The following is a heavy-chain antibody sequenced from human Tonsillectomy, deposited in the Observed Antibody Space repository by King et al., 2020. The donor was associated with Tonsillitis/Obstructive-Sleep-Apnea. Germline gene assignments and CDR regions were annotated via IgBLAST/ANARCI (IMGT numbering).Heavy chain of an antibody. CDR2: IIPILDIT. CDR3: ARIMRGRGSDDAFDI. CDR1: GGTFSYYG. Sequence: VQLVQSGAEVKKPGSSVKVSCKASGGTFSYYGFSWVRQAPGQGLEWMGRIIPILDITNYAQKFQGRVTFTADKSTSTAYMELSSLRSEDTAVYYCARIMRGRGSDDAFDIWGQGTMVTVPS. V-gene: IGHV1-69*04. J-gene: IGHJ3*02. D-gene: IGHD3-10*01.